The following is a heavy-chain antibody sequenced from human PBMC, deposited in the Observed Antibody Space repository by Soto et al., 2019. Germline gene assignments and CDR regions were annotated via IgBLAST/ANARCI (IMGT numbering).Heavy chain of an antibody. CDR1: GFTFSSYA. D-gene: IGHD1-26*01. CDR2: ISYDGSNK. J-gene: IGHJ6*01. Sequence: QVQLVESGGGVVQPGRSLRLSCAASGFTFSSYAMHWVRQAPGKGLEWVAVISYDGSNKYYADSVKGRFTISRDNSKNTLYLQMNSLRAEDTAVYYCARAKDGIVVKKGGMDVW. V-gene: IGHV3-30-3*01. CDR3: ARAKDGIVVKKGGMDV.